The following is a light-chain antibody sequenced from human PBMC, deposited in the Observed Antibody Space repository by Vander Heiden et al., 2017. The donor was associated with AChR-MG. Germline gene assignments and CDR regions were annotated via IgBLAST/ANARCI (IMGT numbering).Light chain of an antibody. Sequence: SYELTQPPAVSVSPGQIATITCSGDNLGRKFVCWYQQKPGQSPVWVIYQDTKRPSGIPERFFGSNSGNKANLTISGTQAMDESYDYCQAWDSSSAIFGGGTKLTVL. CDR1: NLGRKF. CDR3: QAWDSSSAI. V-gene: IGLV3-1*01. J-gene: IGLJ2*01. CDR2: QDT.